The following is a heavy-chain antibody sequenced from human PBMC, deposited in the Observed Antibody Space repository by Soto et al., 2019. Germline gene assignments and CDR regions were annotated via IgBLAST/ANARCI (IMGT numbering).Heavy chain of an antibody. J-gene: IGHJ6*02. CDR3: ARKAVWSGNGMDV. Sequence: LSLSSAVGSGRVRSRGCYRRWTRQHPGKGLEWIGYIYYSGSTYYNPSLKSRVTISVDTSKNQSSLKLRSVSAADTAVYYCARKAVWSGNGMDVWGQGTTVTVSS. CDR1: SGRVRSRGCY. CDR2: IYYSGST. D-gene: IGHD3-3*01. V-gene: IGHV4-31*11.